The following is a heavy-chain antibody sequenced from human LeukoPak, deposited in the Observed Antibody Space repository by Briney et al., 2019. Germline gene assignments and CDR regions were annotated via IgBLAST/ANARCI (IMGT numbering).Heavy chain of an antibody. Sequence: GRSLRLSCAASGFRFSTHAMSCVRQAPGKGLEWVSALNPSGGITYYDDSVKGRFTISRDNSKNTLYLQMNSLRAEDTAVYYCAKDSVRGVPPFYWGQGTLVTVSS. D-gene: IGHD3-10*01. V-gene: IGHV3-23*01. CDR2: LNPSGGIT. CDR3: AKDSVRGVPPFY. J-gene: IGHJ4*02. CDR1: GFRFSTHA.